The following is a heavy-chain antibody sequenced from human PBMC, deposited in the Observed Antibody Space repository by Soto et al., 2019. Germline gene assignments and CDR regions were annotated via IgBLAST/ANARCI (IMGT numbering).Heavy chain of an antibody. CDR1: GFTFSYYP. J-gene: IGHJ4*02. D-gene: IGHD2-21*01. V-gene: IGHV3-21*06. CDR3: AREGVHNSTEYDFDY. Sequence: EVQLVESGGGLVNPGGSLRLSCAASGFTFSYYPLHWVRRAPGKGLEWVSSISGVRDYIRYADSVKGRFAISRDHAKTSLYLQMNSLTAEDTAVYYWAREGVHNSTEYDFDYWGQGTLGTVSS. CDR2: ISGVRDYI.